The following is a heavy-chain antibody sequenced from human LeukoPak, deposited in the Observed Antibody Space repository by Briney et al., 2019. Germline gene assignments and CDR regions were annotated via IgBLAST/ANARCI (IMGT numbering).Heavy chain of an antibody. Sequence: ASVNVSCKASGYTFTSYGISWVRQAPGQGLEWMGWISAYNGNTNYAQKLQGRVTMTTDTSTSTAYMELRSLRSDDTAVYYCARDLSAGYNWNYAAYWGQGTLVTVSS. CDR2: ISAYNGNT. J-gene: IGHJ4*02. D-gene: IGHD1-7*01. CDR1: GYTFTSYG. CDR3: ARDLSAGYNWNYAAY. V-gene: IGHV1-18*01.